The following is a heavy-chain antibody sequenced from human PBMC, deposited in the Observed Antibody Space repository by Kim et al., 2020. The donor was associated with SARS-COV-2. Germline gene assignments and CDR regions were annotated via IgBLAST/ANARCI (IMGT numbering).Heavy chain of an antibody. D-gene: IGHD4-17*01. CDR3: ARGPYGLFDY. Sequence: SETLSLTCTVSGGSISSYYWSWIRQSPGKGLEWIGYIYYNGSTNYNPSLRSRVTISVDRSKNQFSLKLNSVTAADTAVYYCARGPYGLFDYWGQGTLVTASA. CDR1: GGSISSYY. J-gene: IGHJ4*02. CDR2: IYYNGST. V-gene: IGHV4-59*13.